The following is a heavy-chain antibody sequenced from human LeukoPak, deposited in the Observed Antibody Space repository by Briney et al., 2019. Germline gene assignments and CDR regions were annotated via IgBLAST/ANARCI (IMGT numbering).Heavy chain of an antibody. CDR1: GYTFTSYD. D-gene: IGHD3-10*01. Sequence: ASVKVSCKASGYTFTSYDINWVRQATGQGLEWTGWMNPNSGNTGYAQKFQGRVTITRNTSISTAYMELRSLRSDDTAVYYCARGEYYGSGHAFDIWGQGTMVTVSS. J-gene: IGHJ3*02. V-gene: IGHV1-8*03. CDR2: MNPNSGNT. CDR3: ARGEYYGSGHAFDI.